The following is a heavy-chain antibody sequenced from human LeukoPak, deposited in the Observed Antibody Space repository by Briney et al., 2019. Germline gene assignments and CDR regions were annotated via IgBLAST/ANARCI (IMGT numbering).Heavy chain of an antibody. CDR2: IYYSGTT. CDR3: AREGQAAGTSFDY. Sequence: PSETLSLTCTVSGGSISSGGYSWSWIRQLPGKGLEWIGCIYYSGTTYYNPSLKSRVTISVDTSKNQFSLKLSSVTAADTAVYYCAREGQAAGTSFDYWGQGTLVTVSS. CDR1: GGSISSGGYS. D-gene: IGHD6-13*01. V-gene: IGHV4-31*03. J-gene: IGHJ4*02.